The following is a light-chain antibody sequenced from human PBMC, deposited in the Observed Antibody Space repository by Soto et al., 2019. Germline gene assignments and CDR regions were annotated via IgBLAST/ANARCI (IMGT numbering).Light chain of an antibody. V-gene: IGLV2-8*01. CDR3: SSYAGSNNFVL. J-gene: IGLJ2*01. CDR2: EVS. Sequence: QSALTQPPSASGSPGQSVTISCTGTSSDVGDYNYVSWYQHHPGKAPKLMIYEVSKRPSGVPDRFSGSKSGNTASLTVSGRQAEDEAYYYCSSYAGSNNFVLFGGGTKLTVL. CDR1: SSDVGDYNY.